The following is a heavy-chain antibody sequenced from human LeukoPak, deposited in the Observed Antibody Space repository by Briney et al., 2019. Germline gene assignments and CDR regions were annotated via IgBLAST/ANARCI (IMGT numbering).Heavy chain of an antibody. J-gene: IGHJ4*02. D-gene: IGHD3-10*01. CDR1: GFTFSSYG. Sequence: GGSLRLSCAASGFTFSSYGMHWVRQAPGKGLEWVAFIRYDGSNKYYADSVKGRFTISRDNSKNTLFLQMNSLRAEDTALYYCAGNYYGSGSYADFDYWGQGTLVTVSS. CDR2: IRYDGSNK. V-gene: IGHV3-30*02. CDR3: AGNYYGSGSYADFDY.